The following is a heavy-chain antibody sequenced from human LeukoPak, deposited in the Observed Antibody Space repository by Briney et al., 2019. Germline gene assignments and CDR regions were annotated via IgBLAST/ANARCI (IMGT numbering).Heavy chain of an antibody. D-gene: IGHD3-16*01. V-gene: IGHV4-59*08. CDR1: GGSISSYY. CDR3: ASPELGGVDAFDI. J-gene: IGHJ3*02. CDR2: IYYSGST. Sequence: SETLSLTCTVSGGSISSYYWSWIRQPPGKGLEWIGYIYYSGSTNYNPSLKSRVTISVDTSKNQFSLKLSSVTAADTAVYYCASPELGGVDAFDIWGQGTMVTVSS.